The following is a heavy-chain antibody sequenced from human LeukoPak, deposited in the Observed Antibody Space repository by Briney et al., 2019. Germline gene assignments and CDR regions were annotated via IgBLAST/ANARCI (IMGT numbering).Heavy chain of an antibody. CDR3: ARRAYCGGDCYVKIDY. Sequence: PGGSLRLSCAASGFSFSNYGMNWVRQAPGKGLEWVANIKQDGSEKYYVDSVKGRFTISRDNAKNSLYLQMNSLRAEDTAVYYCARRAYCGGDCYVKIDYWGQGTLVTVSS. D-gene: IGHD2-21*02. CDR1: GFSFSNYG. CDR2: IKQDGSEK. V-gene: IGHV3-7*01. J-gene: IGHJ4*02.